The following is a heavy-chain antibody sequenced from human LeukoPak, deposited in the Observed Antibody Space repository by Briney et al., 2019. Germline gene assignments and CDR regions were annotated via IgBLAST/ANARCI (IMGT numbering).Heavy chain of an antibody. CDR2: IYYSGST. V-gene: IGHV4-59*01. CDR3: ARDYDSSGYYLDH. CDR1: GGSISSYY. D-gene: IGHD3-22*01. Sequence: SETLSLTCTVSGGSISSYYWSWIRQPPGKGLEWIGYIYYSGSTNYNPSLKSRVTISVDTSKNQFSLKLSSVTAADTAVYYCARDYDSSGYYLDHWGQGTLVTVSS. J-gene: IGHJ4*02.